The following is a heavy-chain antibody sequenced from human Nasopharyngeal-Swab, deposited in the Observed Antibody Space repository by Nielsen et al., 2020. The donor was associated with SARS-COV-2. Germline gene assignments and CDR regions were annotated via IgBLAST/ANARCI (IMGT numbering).Heavy chain of an antibody. D-gene: IGHD5-18*01. Sequence: GQAPGKGLEWIGEINHSGSTHYNPTLTSRVTISIDTSKNQFSLNLSSVTAADMAVYYCTRSAEGLELWRRYFYYMDVWGKGTTVTVSS. J-gene: IGHJ6*04. V-gene: IGHV4-34*01. CDR3: TRSAEGLELWRRYFYYMDV. CDR2: INHSGST.